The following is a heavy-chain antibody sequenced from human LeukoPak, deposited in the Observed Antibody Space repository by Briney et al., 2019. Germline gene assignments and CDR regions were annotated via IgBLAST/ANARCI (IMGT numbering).Heavy chain of an antibody. CDR2: IYPGGSDT. D-gene: IGHD4-23*01. CDR3: ARRRSYYGAKDAFDI. CDR1: GYSFATTYW. Sequence: GESLKISCKGSGYSFATTYWIGWVRQMPGKGLEWMGIIYPGGSDTRYSPSFQGQVTISADKSISTAFLQWGSLKASDTAIYYCARRRSYYGAKDAFDIWGQGTVVTVSS. J-gene: IGHJ3*02. V-gene: IGHV5-51*01.